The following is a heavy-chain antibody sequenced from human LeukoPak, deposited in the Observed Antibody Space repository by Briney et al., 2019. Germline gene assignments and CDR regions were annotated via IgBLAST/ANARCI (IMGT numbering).Heavy chain of an antibody. V-gene: IGHV1-69*01. J-gene: IGHJ6*02. CDR3: ARDLGSHDHTADYYYGMDV. Sequence: ASVKVSCKASGGTFISYAISWVRQAPGQGLEWMGGIIPIFGTANYAQKFQGRVTITADESTSTAYMELSSLRSEDTAVYYCARDLGSHDHTADYYYGMDVWGQGTTVTVSS. CDR1: GGTFISYA. D-gene: IGHD5-18*01. CDR2: IIPIFGTA.